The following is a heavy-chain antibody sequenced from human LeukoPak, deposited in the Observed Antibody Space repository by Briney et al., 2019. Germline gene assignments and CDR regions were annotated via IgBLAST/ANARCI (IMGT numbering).Heavy chain of an antibody. CDR3: ARVTTSSPDKYPRAYYYDSSGYYHLRLYPPYFDY. V-gene: IGHV1-18*01. D-gene: IGHD3-22*01. Sequence: GASVKVSCKASGYTFTSYGISWVRQAPGQGLEWMGWISAYNGNTNYAQKLQGRVTMTTDTSTSTAYMELRSLRSDDTAVYYCARVTTSSPDKYPRAYYYDSSGYYHLRLYPPYFDYWGQGTLVTVSS. CDR2: ISAYNGNT. J-gene: IGHJ4*02. CDR1: GYTFTSYG.